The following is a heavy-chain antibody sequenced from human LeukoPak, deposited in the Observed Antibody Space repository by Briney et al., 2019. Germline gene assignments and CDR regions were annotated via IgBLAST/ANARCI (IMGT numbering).Heavy chain of an antibody. CDR2: IYHTGSS. V-gene: IGHV4-38-2*01. CDR1: GFTFSSYW. CDR3: ARGITMIGRLRFDP. J-gene: IGHJ5*02. Sequence: GSLRLSCAASGFTFSSYWMSWVRQAPGKGLEWIGSIYHTGSSYYNPSLKSRVTISLDTSKNQFSLKLSSVTAADTAVYYCARGITMIGRLRFDPWGQGTLVTVSS. D-gene: IGHD3-22*01.